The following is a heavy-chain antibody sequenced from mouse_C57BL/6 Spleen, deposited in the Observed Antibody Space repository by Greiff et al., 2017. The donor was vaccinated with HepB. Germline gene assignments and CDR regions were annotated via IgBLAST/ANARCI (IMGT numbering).Heavy chain of an antibody. V-gene: IGHV3-6*01. D-gene: IGHD3-3*01. CDR1: GYSITSGYY. CDR3: ARDGGTFYAMDY. CDR2: ISYDGSN. Sequence: EVKLQESGPGLVKPSQSLSLTCSVTGYSITSGYYWNWIRQFPGNKLEWMGYISYDGSNNYNPSLKNRISITRDTSKNQFFLKLNSVTTEDTATYYCARDGGTFYAMDYWGQGTSVTVSS. J-gene: IGHJ4*01.